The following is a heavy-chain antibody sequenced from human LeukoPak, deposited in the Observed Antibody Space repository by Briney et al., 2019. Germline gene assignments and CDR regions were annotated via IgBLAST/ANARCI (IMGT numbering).Heavy chain of an antibody. Sequence: SETLSLTCTVSGGSISSYYWSWIRQPPGKGLEWIGYIYYSGSTNYNPSLKSRVTISVDTSKNQFSLKLSSVTAADTAVYYCARAGGYSGYWGLWGQGTLVTVSS. CDR2: IYYSGST. CDR3: ARAGGYSGYWGL. D-gene: IGHD3-22*01. CDR1: GGSISSYY. V-gene: IGHV4-59*01. J-gene: IGHJ4*02.